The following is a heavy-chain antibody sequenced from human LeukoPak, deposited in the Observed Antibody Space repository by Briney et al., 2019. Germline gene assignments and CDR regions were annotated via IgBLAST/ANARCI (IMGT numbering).Heavy chain of an antibody. CDR3: AREGSGYDEDY. J-gene: IGHJ4*02. CDR2: ISSSSSTI. Sequence: GGSLRLSCAASGFTFSSYSMNWVRQAPGKGLEWVSYISSSSSTIYYADSVKGRFTISRDNAKNSLYLQMNSLRAEDTAVYYCAREGSGYDEDYWGQGTLVTVSS. V-gene: IGHV3-48*04. D-gene: IGHD5-12*01. CDR1: GFTFSSYS.